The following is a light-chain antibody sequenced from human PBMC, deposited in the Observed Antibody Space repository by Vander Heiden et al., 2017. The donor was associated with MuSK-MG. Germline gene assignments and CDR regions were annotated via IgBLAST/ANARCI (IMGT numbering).Light chain of an antibody. V-gene: IGKV3-20*01. J-gene: IGKJ1*01. Sequence: EVVLTQSPGSLSVSLGERATLSCRASQTVSSDKLAWYQQKPGQAPRLLIYAASSRATGIADRFSGSGSGTDFTLTISSLEPEDFAVYYCQQYDVARTFGQGTRVEIK. CDR3: QQYDVART. CDR1: QTVSSDK. CDR2: AAS.